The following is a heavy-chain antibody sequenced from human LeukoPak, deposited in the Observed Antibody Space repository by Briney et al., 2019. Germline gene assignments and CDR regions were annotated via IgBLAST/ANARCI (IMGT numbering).Heavy chain of an antibody. CDR2: IYTSGST. Sequence: SETLSLTCTVSGGSISSYYWSWIRQPAGKGLEWIGRIYTSGSTNYNPSLKSRVTMSVDTSKSQFSLKLSSVTAADTAVYYCARGGSRRKLLRYFDWFDYWGQGTLVTVSS. V-gene: IGHV4-4*07. CDR3: ARGGSRRKLLRYFDWFDY. J-gene: IGHJ4*02. D-gene: IGHD3-9*01. CDR1: GGSISSYY.